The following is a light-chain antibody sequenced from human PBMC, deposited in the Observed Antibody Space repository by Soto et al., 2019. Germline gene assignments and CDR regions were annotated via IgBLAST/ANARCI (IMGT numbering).Light chain of an antibody. CDR2: EIS. J-gene: IGLJ3*02. CDR1: SSDVGAYNY. CDR3: SSYAGSNNWV. Sequence: QSALTQPPSASGSPGQSVTISCTGTSSDVGAYNYVSWYQQYPGKAPKVMMYEISKRPSGVPDRFSGSKSGNTASLTVSGLQAEDEADYYCSSYAGSNNWVFGGGTQLTVL. V-gene: IGLV2-8*01.